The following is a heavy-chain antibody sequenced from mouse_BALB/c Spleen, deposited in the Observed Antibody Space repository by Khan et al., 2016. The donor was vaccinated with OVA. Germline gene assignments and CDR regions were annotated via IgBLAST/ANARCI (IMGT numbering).Heavy chain of an antibody. CDR3: AKCIAY. CDR1: GYSITSDYA. J-gene: IGHJ3*01. V-gene: IGHV3-2*02. CDR2: INYSGGT. Sequence: VQLQQSGPGLVKPSQSLSLTCTVTGYSITSDYAWNWIRQFPGNKLEWMGYINYSGGTSYLPSLKSRISITRDTSKNQFFLQLNSVSTGDSAPYYYAKCIAYWGQGTLVTVS.